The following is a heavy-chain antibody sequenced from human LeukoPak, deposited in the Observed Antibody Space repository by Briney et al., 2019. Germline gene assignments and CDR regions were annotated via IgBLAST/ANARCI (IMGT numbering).Heavy chain of an antibody. CDR1: GYTFTSYG. D-gene: IGHD3-22*01. CDR2: ISAYNGNT. CDR3: AREGYSSGYYNY. Sequence: ASVTVSCKASGYTFTSYGISWVRQAPGQGLEWMGWISAYNGNTNYAQKLQGRVTMTTDTSTSTAYMELSSLRSEDTAVYYCAREGYSSGYYNYWGQGTLVTVSS. V-gene: IGHV1-18*01. J-gene: IGHJ4*02.